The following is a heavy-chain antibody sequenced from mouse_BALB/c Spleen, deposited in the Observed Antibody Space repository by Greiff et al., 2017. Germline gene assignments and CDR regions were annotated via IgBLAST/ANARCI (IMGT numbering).Heavy chain of an antibody. V-gene: IGHV1-69*02. Sequence: QVQLKQPGAELVKPGAPVKLSCKASGYTFTSYWMNWVKQRPGRGLEWIGRIDPSDSETHYNQKFKDKATLTVDKSSSTAYIQLSSLTSEDSAVYYCATGGDYTHYAMDYWGQGTSVTVSS. D-gene: IGHD2-4*01. J-gene: IGHJ4*01. CDR1: GYTFTSYW. CDR3: ATGGDYTHYAMDY. CDR2: IDPSDSET.